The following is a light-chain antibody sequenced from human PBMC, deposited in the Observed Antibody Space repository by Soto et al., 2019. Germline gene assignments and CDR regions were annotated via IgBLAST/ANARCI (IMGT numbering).Light chain of an antibody. CDR3: HQRQSWPRT. CDR2: YMS. Sequence: EIVLTQSPATLSSSPGETAILSCRASQYVGSRLAWYQHKPGQAPRLLIYYMSKRATGISARFSGSGSGTDFTLTISSLAPDDFAIYYCHQRQSWPRTFGQGTKVEIK. V-gene: IGKV3-11*01. CDR1: QYVGSR. J-gene: IGKJ1*01.